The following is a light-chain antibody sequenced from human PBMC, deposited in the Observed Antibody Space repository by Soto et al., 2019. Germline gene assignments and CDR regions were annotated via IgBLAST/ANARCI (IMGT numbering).Light chain of an antibody. Sequence: EIVLTQSPGTLSLSPGKRATLSCRASQSISSSYLAWYQQKPGQAPRLRIYGASRRATGIPDRFSGSASGTDFTLTISRLEPEDFAVYFCQQYSDLPMTFGQGTRLENK. CDR1: QSISSSY. CDR2: GAS. V-gene: IGKV3-20*01. J-gene: IGKJ5*01. CDR3: QQYSDLPMT.